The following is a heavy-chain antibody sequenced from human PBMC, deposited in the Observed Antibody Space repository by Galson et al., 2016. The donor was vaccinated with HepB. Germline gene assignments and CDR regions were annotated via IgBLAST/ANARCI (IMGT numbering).Heavy chain of an antibody. V-gene: IGHV3-30*04. CDR2: ISYDGSNK. J-gene: IGHJ4*02. Sequence: SLRLSCAASGFTFSSYALHWVRQAPGKGLEWVAVISYDGSNKYYADSVKGRFTISRDKSKNTLYLQMNSLRAEDTAVYYCAKSMTHGYNFDYCDQGTLVTVSS. CDR3: AKSMTHGYNFDY. D-gene: IGHD5-24*01. CDR1: GFTFSSYA.